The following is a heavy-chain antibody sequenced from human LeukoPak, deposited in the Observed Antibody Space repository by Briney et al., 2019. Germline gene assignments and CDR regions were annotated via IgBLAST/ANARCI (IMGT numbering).Heavy chain of an antibody. J-gene: IGHJ4*02. V-gene: IGHV4-59*01. D-gene: IGHD5-18*01. CDR3: ARGSGYSYGYFDH. CDR2: IYYSGST. Sequence: SETLSLTCTVSGGSISSYYWSWIRQPPGKGLEWIGYIYYSGSTNYNPSLKSRVTISVDTSKNQFSLKLSSVTAADTAVYYCARGSGYSYGYFDHWGQGTLVTVSS. CDR1: GGSISSYY.